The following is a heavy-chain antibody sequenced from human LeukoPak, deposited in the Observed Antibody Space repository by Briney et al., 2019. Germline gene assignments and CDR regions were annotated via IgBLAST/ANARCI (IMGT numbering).Heavy chain of an antibody. Sequence: GGSLRLSYAASGFTFSSYGMHWVRQAPGKGLEWVAIIWFDGSNKSYADSVKGRFTVSRDNSKNTLYLQMNSLRAEDTAVYYCARDTGDPGYYYHGMDVWGQGTTVTVSS. V-gene: IGHV3-33*01. D-gene: IGHD7-27*01. CDR3: ARDTGDPGYYYHGMDV. J-gene: IGHJ6*02. CDR2: IWFDGSNK. CDR1: GFTFSSYG.